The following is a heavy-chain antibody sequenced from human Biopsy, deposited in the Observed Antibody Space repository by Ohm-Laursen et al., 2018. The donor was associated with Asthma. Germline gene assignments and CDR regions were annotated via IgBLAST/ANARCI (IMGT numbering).Heavy chain of an antibody. V-gene: IGHV3-30*03. J-gene: IGHJ4*02. CDR1: GFSFSNFG. CDR3: AREGVAGTHIED. Sequence: SSLRLSCAASGFSFSNFGMHWVRQAPGKGLEWVAVISFDGSNEDYADSVKGRFTTSRDNSKNTLFLEMNSLRPEDTAVYYCAREGVAGTHIEDWGQGTLVTVSS. CDR2: ISFDGSNE. D-gene: IGHD6-19*01.